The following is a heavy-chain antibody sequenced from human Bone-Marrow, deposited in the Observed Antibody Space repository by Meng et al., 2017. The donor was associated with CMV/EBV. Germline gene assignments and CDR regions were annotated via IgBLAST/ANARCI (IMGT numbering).Heavy chain of an antibody. CDR1: GYTFSTRG. J-gene: IGHJ4*02. CDR2: ISAYNGNT. Sequence: ASVKVSCKTSGYTFSTRGISWVRQAPGQGLEWMGWISAYNGNTNYAQKLQGRVTMTTDTSTSTAYMELRSLRSDDTAVYYCARDTEMAAAPSIDYWGQGTLVTVSS. D-gene: IGHD5-24*01. CDR3: ARDTEMAAAPSIDY. V-gene: IGHV1-18*01.